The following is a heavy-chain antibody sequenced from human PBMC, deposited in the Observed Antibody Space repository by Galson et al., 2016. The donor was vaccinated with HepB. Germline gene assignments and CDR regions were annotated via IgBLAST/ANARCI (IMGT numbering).Heavy chain of an antibody. V-gene: IGHV3-7*01. D-gene: IGHD6-6*01. CDR3: ASSHREYSSSYDFDY. J-gene: IGHJ4*02. CDR1: KFTFSKYW. CDR2: IKVGGSEK. Sequence: SLRLSCAASKFTFSKYWMSWVRQAPGKGLEWVANIKVGGSEKYYVDSVKGRFTISRDNAKNSLYLQMNSLKAEDTAVYYCASSHREYSSSYDFDYWGQGTLVTVSA.